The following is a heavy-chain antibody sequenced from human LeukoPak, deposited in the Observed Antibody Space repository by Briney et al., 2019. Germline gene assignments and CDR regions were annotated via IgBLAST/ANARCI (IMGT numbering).Heavy chain of an antibody. CDR3: ARHPLSTQDFDS. CDR2: IFYSGNI. D-gene: IGHD3-16*02. J-gene: IGHJ4*02. V-gene: IGHV4-39*01. Sequence: PSETLSLTCTVSGGSISSNDDSWGWIRQPPGRGLEWIGSIFYSGNIYYNPSLKSRVTISVDTSKNQFSLKLSSVTAADAALYYCARHPLSTQDFDSWGQGTLVTISS. CDR1: GGSISSNDDS.